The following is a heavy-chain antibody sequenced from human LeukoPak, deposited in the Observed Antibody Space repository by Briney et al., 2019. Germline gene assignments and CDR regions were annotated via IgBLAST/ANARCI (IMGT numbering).Heavy chain of an antibody. J-gene: IGHJ3*02. CDR2: IIPIFGTA. CDR3: ARGGTAISPNAFDI. Sequence: SVKISCKASGGTFSSYAISWVRQAPGQGLEWMGGIIPIFGTANYAQKFQGRVTITADTSTNTAHMELSSLKSEDTAVYYCARGGTAISPNAFDIWGQGTLVTVSS. V-gene: IGHV1-69*06. D-gene: IGHD2-21*02. CDR1: GGTFSSYA.